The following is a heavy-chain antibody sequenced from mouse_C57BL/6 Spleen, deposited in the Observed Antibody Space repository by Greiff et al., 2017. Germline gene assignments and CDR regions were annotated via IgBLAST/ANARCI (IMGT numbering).Heavy chain of an antibody. V-gene: IGHV1-81*01. CDR2: IYPRSGNT. D-gene: IGHD3-2*02. J-gene: IGHJ4*01. Sequence: VQLQESGAELARPGASVKLSCKASGYTFTSYGISWVKQRTGQGLEWIGEIYPRSGNTYYNEKFKGKATLTADKSSSTAYMELRSLTSEDSAVYFCARSTAQATYYAMDYWGQGTSVTVSS. CDR3: ARSTAQATYYAMDY. CDR1: GYTFTSYG.